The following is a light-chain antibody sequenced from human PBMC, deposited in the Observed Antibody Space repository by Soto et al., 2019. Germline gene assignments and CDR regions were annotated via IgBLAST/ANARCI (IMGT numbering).Light chain of an antibody. V-gene: IGLV2-14*01. Sequence: QSALTQPASVSGSPGQSITISCTGTSSDVGGYNYVSWYQQQPDKAPKLMIYDVSNRPSGVSNRFSGSKSGNTASLTISGLQAEDEADYYCSSYTSSSTVVFGGGTQLTVL. CDR3: SSYTSSSTVV. CDR1: SSDVGGYNY. CDR2: DVS. J-gene: IGLJ2*01.